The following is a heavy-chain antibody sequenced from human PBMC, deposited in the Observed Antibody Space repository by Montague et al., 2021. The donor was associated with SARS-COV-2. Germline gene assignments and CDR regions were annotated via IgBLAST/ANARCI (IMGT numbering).Heavy chain of an antibody. CDR2: IYYSGST. Sequence: SETLSLTCTVSGGSISSYYWSWIRQPPGTGLEWIGYIYYSGSTNYNPSLKSRVTISVDTSKNQVSLKLTSVTAADTAVFYCARSTVTNSPFGFSNKLRSRYHGMDIWGQGTTVTVSS. CDR1: GGSISSYY. CDR3: ARSTVTNSPFGFSNKLRSRYHGMDI. J-gene: IGHJ6*02. V-gene: IGHV4-59*12. D-gene: IGHD4-17*01.